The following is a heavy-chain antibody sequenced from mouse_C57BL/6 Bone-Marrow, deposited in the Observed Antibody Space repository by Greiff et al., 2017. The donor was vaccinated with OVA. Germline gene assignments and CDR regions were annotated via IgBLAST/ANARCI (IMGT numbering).Heavy chain of an antibody. CDR2: FHPYNDDT. CDR1: GYTFTTYP. J-gene: IGHJ1*03. V-gene: IGHV1-47*01. CDR3: ARGYYGSSYWYFDV. Sequence: QVQLKQSGAELVKPGASVKMSCKASGYTFTTYPIEWMKQNHGKSLEWIGNFHPYNDDTKYNEKFKGKATLTVEKSSSTVYLELSRLTSDDSAVYYCARGYYGSSYWYFDVWGTGTTVTVSS. D-gene: IGHD1-1*01.